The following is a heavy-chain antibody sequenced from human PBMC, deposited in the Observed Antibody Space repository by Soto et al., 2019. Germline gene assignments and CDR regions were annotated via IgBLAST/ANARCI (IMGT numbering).Heavy chain of an antibody. Sequence: SEPLSLTCIVSGGYITSGGYYWSWIRQHPGKGLEWIGYIYYSGSTYYNPSLKSRVTISVDTSKNQFSLKLSSVTAADTAVYYCARDRRGYSYGFNYYYGMDVWGQGTTVTVSS. CDR2: IYYSGST. V-gene: IGHV4-31*03. D-gene: IGHD5-18*01. CDR3: ARDRRGYSYGFNYYYGMDV. CDR1: GGYITSGGYY. J-gene: IGHJ6*02.